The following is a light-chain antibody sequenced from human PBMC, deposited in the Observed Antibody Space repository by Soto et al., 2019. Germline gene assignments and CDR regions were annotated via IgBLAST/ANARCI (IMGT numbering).Light chain of an antibody. CDR1: SSNLGADYD. J-gene: IGLJ1*01. CDR3: QSYDNSLSGPYI. V-gene: IGLV1-40*01. Sequence: QSVLTQPTSVSGAPGQRVTISCTGSSSNLGADYDVHWYQQLPGTAPKLLIYGNSNRPSGVPDRFSGSKSDTSASLAITGLQAEDEADYYCQSYDNSLSGPYIFGTGTKV. CDR2: GNS.